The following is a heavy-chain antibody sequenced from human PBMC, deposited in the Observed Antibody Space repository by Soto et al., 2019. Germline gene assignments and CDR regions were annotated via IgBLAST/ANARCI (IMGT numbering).Heavy chain of an antibody. D-gene: IGHD4-4*01. CDR3: AGKEVTTTNSYFDS. J-gene: IGHJ4*02. CDR2: FYYLGDT. Sequence: QLQLQESGPGLIEPSETLSLTCTVSGGSISTSLYYWGWIRQPPGKGLEWIGSFYYLGDTYYTPPLRSRLALSDDKSKNQLSLTLSTVPAADTAVYYCAGKEVTTTNSYFDSWGQGTLVTVSS. CDR1: GGSISTSLYY. V-gene: IGHV4-39*01.